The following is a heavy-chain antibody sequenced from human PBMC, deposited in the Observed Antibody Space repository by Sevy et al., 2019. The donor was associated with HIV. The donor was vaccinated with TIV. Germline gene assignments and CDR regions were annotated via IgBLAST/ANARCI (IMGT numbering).Heavy chain of an antibody. D-gene: IGHD2-21*02. Sequence: GALRLSCTASGFTFSSFSMSWVRQAPGKVLEWVASINSRSTYIYHADPVKGRFTISRDNAKNSLYLQMNSLRAEDTAVYYCARDPSPGITAIQDYSGPGTLVTVSS. J-gene: IGHJ4*02. CDR2: INSRSTYI. CDR3: ARDPSPGITAIQDY. CDR1: GFTFSSFS. V-gene: IGHV3-21*01.